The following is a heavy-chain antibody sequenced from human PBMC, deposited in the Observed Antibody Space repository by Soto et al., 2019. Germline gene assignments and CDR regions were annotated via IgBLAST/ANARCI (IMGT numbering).Heavy chain of an antibody. V-gene: IGHV2-5*01. J-gene: IGHJ4*02. CDR1: GFSLTTSGMG. CDR2: IYWNDEK. Sequence: SGPTLVNPTQTLTLTCTFSGFSLTTSGMGVGWIRQRPGKALEWLALIYWNDEKHYRPFLRSRVTITKDTSKKQVVLTMTNMEPLDTATYYCARRSEYTTTAYFDYWGQGTRVTICS. CDR3: ARRSEYTTTAYFDY. D-gene: IGHD4-17*01.